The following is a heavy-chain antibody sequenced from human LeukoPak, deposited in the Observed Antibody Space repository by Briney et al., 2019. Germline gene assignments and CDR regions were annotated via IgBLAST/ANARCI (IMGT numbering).Heavy chain of an antibody. CDR1: GGSFSGYY. D-gene: IGHD3-10*01. CDR3: ARVRPLITMVRGVISH. J-gene: IGHJ4*02. Sequence: PSETLSLTCAVYGGSFSGYYWSWIRLPPGKGLEWIGEINHSGSTNYNPSLKGRVTISVDTSKNQFSLKLSSVTAADTAVYYCARVRPLITMVRGVISHWGQGTLVTVSS. V-gene: IGHV4-34*01. CDR2: INHSGST.